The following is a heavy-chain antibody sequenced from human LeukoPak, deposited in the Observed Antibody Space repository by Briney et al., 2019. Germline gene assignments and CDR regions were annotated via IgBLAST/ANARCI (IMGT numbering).Heavy chain of an antibody. CDR3: ARHDVVPVIRRGFDF. V-gene: IGHV4-59*08. CDR1: GGSVSGYY. CDR2: IFYSGTT. J-gene: IGHJ4*02. Sequence: SETLSLTCTVSGGSVSGYYWSWIRRPPGRGPEWIGYIFYSGTTLYSPSLKSRVTMSVDTSENQFSLKLSSVTAADTAVYYCARHDVVPVIRRGFDFWGQGILVTVSS. D-gene: IGHD2-21*02.